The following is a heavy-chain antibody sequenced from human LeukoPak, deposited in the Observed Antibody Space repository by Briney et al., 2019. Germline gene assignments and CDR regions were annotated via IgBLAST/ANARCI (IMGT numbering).Heavy chain of an antibody. Sequence: SVKVSCKASGGTFSSYAISWVRQAPGQGLEWMGRIIPIFGTANYAQKFQGRVTITTDESTSTAYMELSSLRTEDTAVYYCAWGRMGGGYYFDYWGQGTLVTVSS. CDR3: AWGRMGGGYYFDY. D-gene: IGHD3-16*01. CDR1: GGTFSSYA. CDR2: IIPIFGTA. J-gene: IGHJ4*02. V-gene: IGHV1-69*05.